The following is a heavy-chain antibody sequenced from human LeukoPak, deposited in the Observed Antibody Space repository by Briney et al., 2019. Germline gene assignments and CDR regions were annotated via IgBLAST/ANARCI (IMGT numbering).Heavy chain of an antibody. J-gene: IGHJ6*03. D-gene: IGHD3-10*01. CDR1: GFTFSSYA. CDR2: ISGSGGST. Sequence: TGGSLRLSCAAPGFTFSSYAMSWVRQAPGKELEWVSAISGSGGSTYYADSVKGRFTISRDNSKNTLYLQMNSLRAEDTAVYYCAKGKGLGFAGNYYYYYMDVWGKGTTVTVSS. CDR3: AKGKGLGFAGNYYYYYMDV. V-gene: IGHV3-23*01.